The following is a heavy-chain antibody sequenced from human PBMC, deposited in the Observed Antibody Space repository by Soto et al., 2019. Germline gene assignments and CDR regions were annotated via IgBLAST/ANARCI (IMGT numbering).Heavy chain of an antibody. CDR3: ARVLGSSTSCFDAFDI. J-gene: IGHJ3*02. D-gene: IGHD2-2*01. Sequence: GASVKVSCKASGYTFTSYGISWVRQAPGQGLEWMGWISAYNGNTNYAQKLQGRVTMTTDTSTSTAYMELRSLRSDDTAVYYCARVLGSSTSCFDAFDIWGQGTMVTVSS. V-gene: IGHV1-18*04. CDR1: GYTFTSYG. CDR2: ISAYNGNT.